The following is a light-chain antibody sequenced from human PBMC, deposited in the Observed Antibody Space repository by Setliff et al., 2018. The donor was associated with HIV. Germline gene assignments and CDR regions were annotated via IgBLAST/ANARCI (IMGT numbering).Light chain of an antibody. CDR2: EVS. CDR3: SSYTTTSTTV. CDR1: SSDVGAYSL. J-gene: IGLJ1*01. V-gene: IGLV2-14*03. Sequence: QSVLTQPASVSRSPGQSITISCTGTSSDVGAYSLVSWYQQHPGKVPKVLIYEVSNRPSGVSNRFSGSKSGNTASLTISGLQADDEADYYCSSYTTTSTTVFGTGTKVTV.